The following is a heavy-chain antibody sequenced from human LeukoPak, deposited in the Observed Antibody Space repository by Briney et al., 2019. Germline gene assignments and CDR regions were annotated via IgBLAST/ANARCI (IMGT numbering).Heavy chain of an antibody. CDR2: ITSDGSST. J-gene: IGHJ4*02. D-gene: IGHD1-26*01. V-gene: IGHV3-74*01. Sequence: GGSLRLSCAASGFTFNNYWMHWVRQAPGTGLVWVSRITSDGSSTSYADSVKGRFTISRDNAKNTLYLQMNSLRAEDTAVYYCARDEAVGAPFDYWGQGTLLTVSS. CDR1: GFTFNNYW. CDR3: ARDEAVGAPFDY.